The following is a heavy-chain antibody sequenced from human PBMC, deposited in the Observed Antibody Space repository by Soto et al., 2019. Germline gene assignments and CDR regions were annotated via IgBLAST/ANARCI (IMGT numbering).Heavy chain of an antibody. CDR2: ISYDGNNK. Sequence: ESGGGVVQPGRSLRLSCAASGFSLSNNGMHWVRQAPGKGLEWVAVISYDGNNKYYADSVKGRFTISRDNSKNTVYLEMNNLRAEDTAMYYCAKGGSGNCLTYYYYYGMDVWGQGTTVTVSS. CDR3: AKGGSGNCLTYYYYYGMDV. CDR1: GFSLSNNG. J-gene: IGHJ6*02. V-gene: IGHV3-30*18. D-gene: IGHD1-26*01.